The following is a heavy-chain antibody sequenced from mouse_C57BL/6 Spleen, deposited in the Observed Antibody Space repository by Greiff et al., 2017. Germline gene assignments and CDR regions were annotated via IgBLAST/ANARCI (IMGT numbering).Heavy chain of an antibody. CDR3: ARSSHDGAMDY. CDR1: GFTFSGYY. V-gene: IGHV5-16*01. CDR2: INYDGSST. Sequence: EVTLLESEGGLVQPGSSMKLSCTASGFTFSGYYLAWVRQVPAKGLEWVANINYDGSSTYYLDSLKSRFIISRDNAKNILYLQMSSLKSEDTATYYCARSSHDGAMDYWGQGTSVTVAS. D-gene: IGHD2-3*01. J-gene: IGHJ4*01.